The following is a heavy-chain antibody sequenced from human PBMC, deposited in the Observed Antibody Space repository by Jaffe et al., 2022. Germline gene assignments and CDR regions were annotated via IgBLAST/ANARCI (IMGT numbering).Heavy chain of an antibody. J-gene: IGHJ4*02. CDR1: GFTFGDYA. V-gene: IGHV3-49*03. CDR3: TRDRIPNTVTPRLYFDY. Sequence: EVQLVESGGGLVQPGRSLRLSCTASGFTFGDYAMSWFRQAPGKGLEWVGFIRSKAYGGTTEYAASVKGRFTISRDDSKSIAYLQMNSLKTEDTAVYYCTRDRIPNTVTPRLYFDYWGQGTLVTVSS. D-gene: IGHD4-4*01. CDR2: IRSKAYGGTT.